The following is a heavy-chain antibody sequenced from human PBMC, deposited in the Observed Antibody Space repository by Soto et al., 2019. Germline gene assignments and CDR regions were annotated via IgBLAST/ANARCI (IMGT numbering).Heavy chain of an antibody. V-gene: IGHV3-9*01. J-gene: IGHJ6*02. Sequence: SRRLSCVASGFKFDDHVMHWVRQVPGKGLEWVGHINWDGYSIGYGDSVRGRFTISRDNAKNTLYLQMNSLRPEDTALYYCARSWSGSTSGGVDVWGRGTTVTVSS. CDR1: GFKFDDHV. D-gene: IGHD3-3*01. CDR2: INWDGYSI. CDR3: ARSWSGSTSGGVDV.